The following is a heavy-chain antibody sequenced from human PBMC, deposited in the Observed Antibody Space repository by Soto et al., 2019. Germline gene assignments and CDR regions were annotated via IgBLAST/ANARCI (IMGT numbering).Heavy chain of an antibody. Sequence: QVQLVESGGGVVQPGRSLRLSCAASGFTFSSYAMHWVRQAPGKGLEWVAVISYDGSNKYYADSVKGRFTISRDNSKNTLYQQMNSLRAEDTAVYYCARFRRRAAAGTGFDYWGQGTLVTVSS. CDR1: GFTFSSYA. CDR2: ISYDGSNK. V-gene: IGHV3-30-3*01. CDR3: ARFRRRAAAGTGFDY. D-gene: IGHD6-13*01. J-gene: IGHJ4*02.